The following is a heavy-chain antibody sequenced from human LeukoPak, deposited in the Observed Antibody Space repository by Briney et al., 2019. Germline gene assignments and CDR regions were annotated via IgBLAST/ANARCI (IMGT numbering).Heavy chain of an antibody. CDR1: GFTFSSYS. CDR2: ITASGTAM. V-gene: IGHV3-48*02. Sequence: GGSLRLSCAASGFTFSSYSMNWVRKAPGKGLGWVSHITASGTAMFYADSVKGRFTISRDNAKNSLYLQMNSLRDEDTAVYYCASSGSYRFDYWGQGTLVTVSS. J-gene: IGHJ4*02. D-gene: IGHD1-26*01. CDR3: ASSGSYRFDY.